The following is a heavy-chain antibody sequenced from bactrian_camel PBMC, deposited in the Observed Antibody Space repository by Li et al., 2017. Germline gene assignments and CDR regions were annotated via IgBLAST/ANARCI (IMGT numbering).Heavy chain of an antibody. Sequence: VQLVESGGGLVQPGGSLRLSCAASGFTFSSYDMSWVRQAPGKGLEWVSAINSGGGNTSLADFVKGRFTISRDNTKNTLYLQMDSLKPEDTAMYYCASASGFGRCILYDWSYNFWGQGTQVTVS. V-gene: IGHV3S40*01. CDR3: ASASGFGRCILYDWSYNF. D-gene: IGHD1*01. CDR2: INSGGGNT. CDR1: GFTFSSYD. J-gene: IGHJ4*01.